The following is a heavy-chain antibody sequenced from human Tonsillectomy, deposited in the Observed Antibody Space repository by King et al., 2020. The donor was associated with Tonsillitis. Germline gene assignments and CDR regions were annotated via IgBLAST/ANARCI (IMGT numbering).Heavy chain of an antibody. D-gene: IGHD1-26*01. J-gene: IGHJ2*01. V-gene: IGHV1-69*14. CDR3: ARGARVGWHYWYCDL. CDR2: IIPILGTA. CDR1: GGTFSSYA. Sequence: QLVQSGAEVKKPGSSVKVSCKASGGTFSSYAISWVRQAPGHGLEWMGGIIPILGTANYAQKFQGRVTITADKSTSTAYMELCSLRSEDTAVYYCARGARVGWHYWYCDLWGRGTLVTVSS.